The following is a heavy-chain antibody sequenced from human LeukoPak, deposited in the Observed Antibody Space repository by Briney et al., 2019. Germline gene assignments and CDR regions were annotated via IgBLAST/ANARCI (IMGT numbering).Heavy chain of an antibody. D-gene: IGHD7-27*01. V-gene: IGHV1-2*02. Sequence: ASMTVSCKASGYTFTGYYMHWVRQAPGQGLEWMGWINPNSGGTNYAQKFRGRVTMTRDTSISTAYMELSRLRSDDTAVYYCARGPHWDPHFDYWGQGTLVTVSS. CDR1: GYTFTGYY. CDR3: ARGPHWDPHFDY. CDR2: INPNSGGT. J-gene: IGHJ4*02.